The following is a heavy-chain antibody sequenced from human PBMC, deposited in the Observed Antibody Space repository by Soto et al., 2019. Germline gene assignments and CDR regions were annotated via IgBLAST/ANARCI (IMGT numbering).Heavy chain of an antibody. CDR3: AKDRFGDYYDSSASWFDP. V-gene: IGHV3-23*01. D-gene: IGHD3-22*01. Sequence: EVQLLESGGGLVQPGGSLRLSCAASGFSFSSYAMSWVRQAPGKELEWVSAITGSGGRTYYADSVKGRFTISRDNSKNTLYLQMSTRRAEDTAVYYCAKDRFGDYYDSSASWFDPWGQGTLVTVSS. CDR1: GFSFSSYA. CDR2: ITGSGGRT. J-gene: IGHJ5*02.